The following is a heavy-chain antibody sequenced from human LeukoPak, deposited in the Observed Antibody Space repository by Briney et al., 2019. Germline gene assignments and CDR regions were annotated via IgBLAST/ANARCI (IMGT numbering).Heavy chain of an antibody. CDR1: GGSISSYY. Sequence: SETLSLTCTVSGGSISSYYWSWIRQPPGKGLEWIGYIYYSGSTNYNPSLKSRVTISVDTSKNQFSLKLSSVTAADTAVYYCARDLGGSGYYYSPDYYYYMDVWGEGTTVTVSS. CDR2: IYYSGST. V-gene: IGHV4-59*01. D-gene: IGHD3-22*01. CDR3: ARDLGGSGYYYSPDYYYYMDV. J-gene: IGHJ6*03.